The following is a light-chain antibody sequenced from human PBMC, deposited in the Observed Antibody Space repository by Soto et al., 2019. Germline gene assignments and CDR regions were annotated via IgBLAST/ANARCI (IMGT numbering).Light chain of an antibody. V-gene: IGLV1-47*01. CDR3: AAWDDSLSGQVV. CDR2: RNN. J-gene: IGLJ2*01. CDR1: SSNIGSNY. Sequence: QSVLTQPPSASGTPGQRVNISCSGSSSNIGSNYVYWYQLLPGTAPKLLIYRNNQRPSGVPDRFSGSKSGTSAPLAISGLRSDNEADYYCAAWDDSLSGQVVFGGGTKLTV.